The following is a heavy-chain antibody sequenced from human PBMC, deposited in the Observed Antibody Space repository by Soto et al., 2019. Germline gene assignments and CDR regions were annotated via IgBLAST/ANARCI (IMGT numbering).Heavy chain of an antibody. Sequence: PGGSLRLSCAASGFTFSSYAMSWVRQAPGKGLEWVSAISGSGGSTYYADSVKGRFTISRENSKNTLYLQMNSLRAEDTAVYYCAKDRNSYYGSGSSGYWGQGTLVTVSS. CDR1: GFTFSSYA. CDR3: AKDRNSYYGSGSSGY. V-gene: IGHV3-23*01. J-gene: IGHJ4*02. CDR2: ISGSGGST. D-gene: IGHD3-10*01.